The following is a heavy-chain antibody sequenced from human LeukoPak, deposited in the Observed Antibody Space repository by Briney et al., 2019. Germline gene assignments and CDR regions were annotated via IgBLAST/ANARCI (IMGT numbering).Heavy chain of an antibody. D-gene: IGHD1-7*01. V-gene: IGHV4-34*01. CDR1: GGSFSGYY. CDR3: ARASYNWNYRVDY. Sequence: SETLSLTCAVCGGSFSGYYWSWIRQPPGKGLEWIGEINHSGSTNYNPSLKSRVTISVDTSKNQFSLKLSSVTAADTAVYYCARASYNWNYRVDYWGQGTLVTVSS. CDR2: INHSGST. J-gene: IGHJ4*02.